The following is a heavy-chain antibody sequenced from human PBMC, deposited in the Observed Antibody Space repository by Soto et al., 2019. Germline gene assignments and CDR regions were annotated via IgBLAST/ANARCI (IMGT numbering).Heavy chain of an antibody. CDR3: VRENYFDY. V-gene: IGHV3-7*01. Sequence: GGSLRLSCAGSGFTFSTYWMGWVRQAPGKRLEWVANIRQDGAESSYADSVKGRFTISRDNAKNSLYLQMDSLGADDTAVYYCVRENYFDYWGQGTLVTVSS. J-gene: IGHJ4*02. CDR2: IRQDGAES. CDR1: GFTFSTYW.